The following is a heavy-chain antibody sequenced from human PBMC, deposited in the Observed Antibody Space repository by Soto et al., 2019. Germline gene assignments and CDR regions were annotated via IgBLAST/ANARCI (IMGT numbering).Heavy chain of an antibody. D-gene: IGHD3-22*01. CDR2: IIPIFGTA. V-gene: IGHV1-69*13. Sequence: ASVKVSCKASGGTFSSYAISWVRQAPGQGLEWMGGIIPIFGTANYAQKFQGRVTITADESTSTAYMELSSLRSEDTAVYYCARDYDSSGYYYVGAFDISGQGTMVTVSS. CDR3: ARDYDSSGYYYVGAFDI. CDR1: GGTFSSYA. J-gene: IGHJ3*02.